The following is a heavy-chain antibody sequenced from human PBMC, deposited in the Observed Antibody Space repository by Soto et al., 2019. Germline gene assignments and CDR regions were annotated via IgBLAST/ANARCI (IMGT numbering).Heavy chain of an antibody. V-gene: IGHV1-18*01. Sequence: GASVKVSCKASGYTFTSYCISWVRQAPGQGLEWMGWISAYNGNTNYAQKLQGRVTMTTDTSTSTAYMELRSLRSDDTAVYYCARRSAENTPYYDFWSGYYGSYYYYYMYVWGKGTTVTVSS. CDR3: ARRSAENTPYYDFWSGYYGSYYYYYMYV. CDR2: ISAYNGNT. J-gene: IGHJ6*03. D-gene: IGHD3-3*01. CDR1: GYTFTSYC.